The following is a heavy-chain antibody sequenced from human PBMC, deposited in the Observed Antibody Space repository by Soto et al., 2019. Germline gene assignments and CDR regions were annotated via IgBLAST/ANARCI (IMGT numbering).Heavy chain of an antibody. V-gene: IGHV3-30-3*01. Sequence: GGSLRLSCAASGFTFSSYAMHWVRQAPGKGLEWVAVISYDGSNKYYADSVKGRFTISRDNSKNTLYLQMNSLRAEDTAVYYCARAGVVVAAPFDYWGQGTLVTVSS. D-gene: IGHD2-15*01. CDR2: ISYDGSNK. J-gene: IGHJ4*02. CDR1: GFTFSSYA. CDR3: ARAGVVVAAPFDY.